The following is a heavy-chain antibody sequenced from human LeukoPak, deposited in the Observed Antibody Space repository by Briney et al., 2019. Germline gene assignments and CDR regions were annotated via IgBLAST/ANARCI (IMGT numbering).Heavy chain of an antibody. CDR2: ISPGSSTI. V-gene: IGHV3-48*02. Sequence: AVSLTLLCSASGFLFSSYSMNGVRQAPAKGLELISYISPGSSTIYYADAVTGRFTISRDHAKTSLSLQMNSLRDDDTAVYYCARELGIEFWGQGTLVTVSS. J-gene: IGHJ4*02. D-gene: IGHD7-27*01. CDR1: GFLFSSYS. CDR3: ARELGIEF.